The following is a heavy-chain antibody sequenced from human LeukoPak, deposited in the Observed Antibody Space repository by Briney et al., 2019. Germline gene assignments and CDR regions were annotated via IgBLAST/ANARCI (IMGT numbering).Heavy chain of an antibody. D-gene: IGHD3-10*01. Sequence: GGSLRLSCAASGFTFSDYYMSWIRQAPGKGLEWVSYISSSGSTIYYADSVKGRFTISRANAKNSLYLQMNSLRAEDTAVYYCARVQRETVLLWFGEPPWYFDYWGQGTLVTVSS. CDR1: GFTFSDYY. CDR3: ARVQRETVLLWFGEPPWYFDY. J-gene: IGHJ4*02. CDR2: ISSSGSTI. V-gene: IGHV3-11*01.